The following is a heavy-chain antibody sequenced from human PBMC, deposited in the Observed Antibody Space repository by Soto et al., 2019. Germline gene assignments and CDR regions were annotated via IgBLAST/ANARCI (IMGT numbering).Heavy chain of an antibody. Sequence: EVQLLESGGGLVQPGGSLRLSCAASGFTFSSYAMSWVRQAPGKGLEWVSAISGSGGSTYYADSVKGRVTISRDNSKSALYLQVNSLRAEDTAVYYCAKSRIYCYYGMDVWGQGTTVTVSS. V-gene: IGHV3-23*01. J-gene: IGHJ6*02. CDR2: ISGSGGST. CDR1: GFTFSSYA. CDR3: AKSRIYCYYGMDV.